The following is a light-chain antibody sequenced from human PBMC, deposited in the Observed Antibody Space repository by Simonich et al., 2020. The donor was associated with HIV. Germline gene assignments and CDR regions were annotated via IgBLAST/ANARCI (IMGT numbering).Light chain of an antibody. J-gene: IGKJ5*01. CDR2: GAS. Sequence: EIVMTQSPVTLSVSPGERATLSCRASQSISSNVAWYQQKPGQAPRLLIYGASTRAIGIPARFSGSGSGTEFTLTINSMQSEDFAVYYCQHYYNWPPITFGQGTRLDIK. CDR1: QSISSN. V-gene: IGKV3-15*01. CDR3: QHYYNWPPIT.